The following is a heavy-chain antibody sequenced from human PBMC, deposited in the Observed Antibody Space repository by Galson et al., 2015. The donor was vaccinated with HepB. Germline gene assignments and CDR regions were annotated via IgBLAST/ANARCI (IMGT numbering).Heavy chain of an antibody. CDR1: GFTFDDYG. J-gene: IGHJ3*02. D-gene: IGHD3-10*01. CDR2: INWNGDKT. CDR3: ARPLWVGQLLYGFDI. Sequence: SLRLSCAAFGFTFDDYGMSWIRQVPGKGLEWASGINWNGDKTIYADSVKGRFTISRDNAKNSLYLQMNSLRAEDTALYYCARPLWVGQLLYGFDIWGQGTMVIVSS. V-gene: IGHV3-20*04.